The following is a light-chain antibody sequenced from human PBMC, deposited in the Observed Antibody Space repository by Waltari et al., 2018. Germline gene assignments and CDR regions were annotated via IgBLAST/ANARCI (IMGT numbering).Light chain of an antibody. CDR1: QSFSSSY. CDR2: GAS. Sequence: EIVLTQSPGTLSLYPGEGATLSCRASQSFSSSYLGWYQQKPGQPPRLLIYGASTRATNTPDRFSGSGYGTDFTLTISRLEPEDFAVYYCQHYGSPPWPFGQGTKVEIK. CDR3: QHYGSPPWP. V-gene: IGKV3-20*01. J-gene: IGKJ1*01.